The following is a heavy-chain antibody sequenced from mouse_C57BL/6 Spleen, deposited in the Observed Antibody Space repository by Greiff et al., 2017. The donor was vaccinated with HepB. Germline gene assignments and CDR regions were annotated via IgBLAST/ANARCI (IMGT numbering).Heavy chain of an antibody. V-gene: IGHV1-64*01. Sequence: VKLQQPGAELVKPGASVKLSCKASGYTFTSYWMHWVKQRPGQGLEWIGMIHPNSGSTNYNEKFKSKATLTVDKSSSTAYMQLSSLTSEDSAVYYCARSVARRGYFDVWGTGTTVTVSS. CDR2: IHPNSGST. J-gene: IGHJ1*03. CDR1: GYTFTSYW. CDR3: ARSVARRGYFDV.